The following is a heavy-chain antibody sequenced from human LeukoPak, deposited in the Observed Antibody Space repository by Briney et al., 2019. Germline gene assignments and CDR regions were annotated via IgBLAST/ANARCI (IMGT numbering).Heavy chain of an antibody. CDR3: AKDQGRHYYDSSGYSF. J-gene: IGHJ4*02. V-gene: IGHV3-43*02. CDR2: ISGDGGST. CDR1: GFTFDDYA. Sequence: PGGSLRLSCAASGFTFDDYAMHWVRQAPGKGLEWVSLISGDGGSTYYADSVKGRFTISRDNSKNSLYLQMNSLRTEDTALYYCAKDQGRHYYDSSGYSFWGQGTLVSVSS. D-gene: IGHD3-22*01.